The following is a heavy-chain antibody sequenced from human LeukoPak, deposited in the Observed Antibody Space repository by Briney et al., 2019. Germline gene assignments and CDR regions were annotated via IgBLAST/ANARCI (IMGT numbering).Heavy chain of an antibody. Sequence: ASVKVSCKASGYTFTSYGISWVRQAPGQGLEWMGWISAYNGNTNYAQKLQGRVTMTTDTSTSTAYMELRSLRSDDTAVYYCALLEAAAGSFGYWGQGTLVTVSS. CDR2: ISAYNGNT. J-gene: IGHJ4*02. V-gene: IGHV1-18*01. D-gene: IGHD6-13*01. CDR3: ALLEAAAGSFGY. CDR1: GYTFTSYG.